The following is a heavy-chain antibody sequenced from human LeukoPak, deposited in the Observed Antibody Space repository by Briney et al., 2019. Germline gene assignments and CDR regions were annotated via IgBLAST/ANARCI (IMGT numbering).Heavy chain of an antibody. J-gene: IGHJ3*02. CDR2: IKQDGSEK. V-gene: IGHV3-7*04. CDR1: GITLSTYW. CDR3: ARGGLYWHI. D-gene: IGHD2-15*01. Sequence: GSLRLSCAASGITLSTYWMSWVRHAPGKGLEWVANIKQDGSEKNYVDSVEGRFTISRDNARNSLYLQRDSLRAEDTALYYCARGGLYWHIWGQGTMVTVSS.